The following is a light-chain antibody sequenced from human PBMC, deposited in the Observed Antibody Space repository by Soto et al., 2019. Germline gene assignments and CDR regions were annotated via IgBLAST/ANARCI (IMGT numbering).Light chain of an antibody. V-gene: IGKV3-11*01. CDR3: QHRYNWLIT. CDR1: QSVSSNY. CDR2: DAS. Sequence: EIVLTQSPGILSLSPGERATLSCRASQSVSSNYLAWYQHKPGQTPRLLIYDASNRATGIPARFSGSGSGTDFTLTISSLEPEDFAVYYCQHRYNWLITFGQGTRLEIK. J-gene: IGKJ5*01.